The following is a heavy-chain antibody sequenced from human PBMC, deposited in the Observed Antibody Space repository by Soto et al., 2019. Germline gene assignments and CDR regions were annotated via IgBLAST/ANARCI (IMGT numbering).Heavy chain of an antibody. V-gene: IGHV4-4*07. CDR2: IYTSGST. CDR3: ARAPRYCSSTSCYEPDYYYGMDV. CDR1: GGSISSYY. J-gene: IGHJ6*02. D-gene: IGHD2-2*01. Sequence: NPSETLSLTCTVSGGSISSYYWSWIRQPAGKGLEWIGRIYTSGSTNYNPSLKSRVTMSVDTSKNQFSLKLSSVTAADAAVYYCARAPRYCSSTSCYEPDYYYGMDVWGQGTTVTVSS.